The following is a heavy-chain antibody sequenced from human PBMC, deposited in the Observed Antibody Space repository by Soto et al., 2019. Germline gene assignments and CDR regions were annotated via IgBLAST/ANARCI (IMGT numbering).Heavy chain of an antibody. Sequence: GGSLRLSCAASGFTFGSYAMSWVRQAPGKGLEWVSGISDSGSRTYYADFVKGRFTVSRDNSKTTLSLQMNSLRAEDTAIYYCAKFVEYSSSLVDNWGQGTLVTVSS. V-gene: IGHV3-23*01. CDR2: ISDSGSRT. CDR1: GFTFGSYA. J-gene: IGHJ4*02. D-gene: IGHD6-6*01. CDR3: AKFVEYSSSLVDN.